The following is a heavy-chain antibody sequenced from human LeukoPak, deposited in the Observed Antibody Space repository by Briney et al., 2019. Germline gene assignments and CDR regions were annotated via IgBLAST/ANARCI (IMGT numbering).Heavy chain of an antibody. CDR3: ARERLVEMSTIFDF. J-gene: IGHJ4*02. CDR1: GSSISSYY. D-gene: IGHD5-24*01. CDR2: IYYRGST. V-gene: IGHV4-59*01. Sequence: SETLSLTFAVSGSSISSYYWTWVRQPPGRGLEWIGYIYYRGSTTYNPSLKSRVTISVDTSESQFSLKLSSVTAADTAVYYCARERLVEMSTIFDFWGQGTLVTVSS.